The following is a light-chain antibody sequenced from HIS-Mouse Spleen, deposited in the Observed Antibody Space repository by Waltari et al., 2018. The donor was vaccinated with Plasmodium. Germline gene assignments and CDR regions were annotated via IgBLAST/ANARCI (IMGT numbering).Light chain of an antibody. J-gene: IGKJ3*01. CDR1: QSVSRN. V-gene: IGKV3-15*01. CDR3: QQYNNWSFT. CDR2: GAA. Sequence: EIVMTQSPATLSVSPGERATLPCRASQSVSRNLAWYQQKPGQAPRLLIYGAATRAPGSPAMFSGSGSGTEFTLTISSLQSEDFAVYYCQQYNNWSFTFGPGTKVDIK.